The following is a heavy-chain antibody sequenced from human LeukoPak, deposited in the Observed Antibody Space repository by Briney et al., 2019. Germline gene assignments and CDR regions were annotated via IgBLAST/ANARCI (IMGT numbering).Heavy chain of an antibody. CDR1: GFTFDDYG. CDR3: ARAFGGDDILTGYYN. Sequence: GGSLRLSCAASGFTFDDYGMSWVRQAPGKGLEWVSGINWNGDSTGYADSVKGRFTISRDNAKNSLYLQMNSLRAEDTALYYCARAFGGDDILTGYYNWGQGTLVTVSS. CDR2: INWNGDST. D-gene: IGHD3-9*01. J-gene: IGHJ4*02. V-gene: IGHV3-20*04.